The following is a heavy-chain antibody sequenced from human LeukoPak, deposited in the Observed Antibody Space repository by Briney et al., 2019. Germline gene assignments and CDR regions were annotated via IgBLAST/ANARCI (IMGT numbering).Heavy chain of an antibody. J-gene: IGHJ4*02. D-gene: IGHD6-19*01. Sequence: SETLSLTCTVSGVSISSYYWSWIRQPPGKGLEWIGYIYYSGSTNYNPSLKSRVTISVDTSKNQFSLKLSSVTAADTAVYYCARGPLYAVAGTLFDYWGQGTLVTVSS. CDR3: ARGPLYAVAGTLFDY. CDR1: GVSISSYY. CDR2: IYYSGST. V-gene: IGHV4-59*12.